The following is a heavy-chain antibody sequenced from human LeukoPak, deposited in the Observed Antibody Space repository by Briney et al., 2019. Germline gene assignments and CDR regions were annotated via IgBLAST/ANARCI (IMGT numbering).Heavy chain of an antibody. Sequence: GGSLRLSCAASGFTFSSYEMNWVRQAPGKGLEWVSYISSSGSTIYYADSVKGRFTISRDNAKNSLFLQMSSLRAEDTAVYYCAREVRIPTRHYYYFQYMDVWGKGTTVAVSS. J-gene: IGHJ6*03. CDR2: ISSSGSTI. V-gene: IGHV3-48*03. D-gene: IGHD6-6*01. CDR1: GFTFSSYE. CDR3: AREVRIPTRHYYYFQYMDV.